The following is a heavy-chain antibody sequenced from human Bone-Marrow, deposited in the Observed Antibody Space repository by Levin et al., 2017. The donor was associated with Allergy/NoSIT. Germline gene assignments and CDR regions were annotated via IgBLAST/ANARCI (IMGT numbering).Heavy chain of an antibody. Sequence: GGSLRLSCAASGFTFRNAWMSWVRQAPGKGLEWLGRIKSKTDGGTTEYAAPVKGRFIISRDDLKNILYLQMNSLKTEDTAVYYCSLHDFGANLDDLWGQGTLVSVSS. V-gene: IGHV3-15*01. CDR2: IKSKTDGGTT. CDR1: GFTFRNAW. J-gene: IGHJ5*02. D-gene: IGHD4/OR15-4a*01. CDR3: SLHDFGANLDDL.